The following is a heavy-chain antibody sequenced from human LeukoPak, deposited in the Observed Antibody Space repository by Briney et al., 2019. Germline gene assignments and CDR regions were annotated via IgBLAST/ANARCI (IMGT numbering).Heavy chain of an antibody. CDR2: IFGSGGSA. CDR1: GFAFGSYA. CDR3: AKTTVGYSSGRFPGWPADY. Sequence: GGSLRLSCTASGFAFGSYAMYWVRQAPGKGLEWVSGIFGSGGSAHYADSVKGRFTISRDNSKNTVYLEMNSLGVEDTAVYYCAKTTVGYSSGRFPGWPADYWGQGTLVTVS. J-gene: IGHJ4*02. V-gene: IGHV3-23*01. D-gene: IGHD2-15*01.